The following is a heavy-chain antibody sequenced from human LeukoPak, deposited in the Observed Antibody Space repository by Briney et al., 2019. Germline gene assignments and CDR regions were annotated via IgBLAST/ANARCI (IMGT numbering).Heavy chain of an antibody. Sequence: GGSLRLSCAASGSTSSTYFMSWVRQAAGKGLEWVSAISGSGGSTYYADSVKGRFTISRNNSKNELNVQMNSLGADETAVYYCAKGNWRYFDYWGQGTLVTVSS. V-gene: IGHV3-23*01. CDR3: AKGNWRYFDY. D-gene: IGHD1-1*01. CDR1: GSTSSTYF. J-gene: IGHJ4*02. CDR2: ISGSGGST.